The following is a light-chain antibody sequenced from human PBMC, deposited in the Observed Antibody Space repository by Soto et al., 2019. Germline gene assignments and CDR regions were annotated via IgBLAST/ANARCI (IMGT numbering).Light chain of an antibody. Sequence: VLTQSPATLSASPGGTGTLFCRTSQSVSSSYLAWYQQKPGQAPRLLIYAASSRATGIPDRFSGGGSGTDFTLTISRLEPEDFAVYYCQQCGSSPWTFGQGSKVDIK. CDR2: AAS. V-gene: IGKV3-20*01. CDR1: QSVSSSY. CDR3: QQCGSSPWT. J-gene: IGKJ1*01.